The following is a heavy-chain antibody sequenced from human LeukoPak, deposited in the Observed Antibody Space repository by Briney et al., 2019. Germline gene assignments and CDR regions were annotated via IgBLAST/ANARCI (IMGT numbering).Heavy chain of an antibody. CDR1: GGSISGYY. CDR2: INHSGST. CDR3: TRGPLWVKERLFDP. Sequence: SETLSLTCAVSGGSISGYYWSWIRQPPGKGLEWIGEINHSGSTNYNPSLKSRVAISIDASKNQFSLKLRYVTAADTAVYYCTRGPLWVKERLFDPWGQGTLVTVSS. J-gene: IGHJ5*02. D-gene: IGHD3-16*01. V-gene: IGHV4-34*01.